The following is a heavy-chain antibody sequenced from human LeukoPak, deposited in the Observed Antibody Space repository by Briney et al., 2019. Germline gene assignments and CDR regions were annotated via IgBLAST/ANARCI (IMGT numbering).Heavy chain of an antibody. Sequence: GESLKITCQGSGYSFTSYWIGWVRQMPGKGLEWMGIIYPGDSDTRYSPSFQGQVTISADKSISTAYLQWSSLKASDTAMYYCARHARYYYDSSGYRYYYYYYMDVWGKGTTVTVSS. CDR2: IYPGDSDT. CDR3: ARHARYYYDSSGYRYYYYYYMDV. D-gene: IGHD3-22*01. J-gene: IGHJ6*03. CDR1: GYSFTSYW. V-gene: IGHV5-51*01.